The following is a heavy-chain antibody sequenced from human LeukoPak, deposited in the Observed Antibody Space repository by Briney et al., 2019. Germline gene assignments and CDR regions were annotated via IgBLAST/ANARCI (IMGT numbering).Heavy chain of an antibody. CDR3: AKDAFPSYNWNDYGLDI. V-gene: IGHV3-30*18. CDR1: GFTFSSYG. J-gene: IGHJ3*02. CDR2: ILHDGGNQ. D-gene: IGHD1-1*01. Sequence: GGSLRLSCAASGFTFSSYGLHWVRQAPGKGLEWVALILHDGGNQFYADSVKGRFTISRDNSKNTLYLQMNSLRTEDTAVYFCAKDAFPSYNWNDYGLDIWGQGTMVTVSS.